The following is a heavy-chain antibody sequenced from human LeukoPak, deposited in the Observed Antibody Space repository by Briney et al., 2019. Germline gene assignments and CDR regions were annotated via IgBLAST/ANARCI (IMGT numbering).Heavy chain of an antibody. V-gene: IGHV5-51*01. J-gene: IGHJ5*02. CDR1: GYSFTSYW. CDR2: IYPGDSDT. CDR3: ARFDYYDSGVYIRGVSGFAP. D-gene: IGHD3-22*01. Sequence: GESLKISCKGSGYSFTSYWIGWVRQMPGKGLEWMGIIYPGDSDTRYSPSFQGQVTISADKSISTAYLQWSSLKASDTAMYYCARFDYYDSGVYIRGVSGFAPGGEETLVTFS.